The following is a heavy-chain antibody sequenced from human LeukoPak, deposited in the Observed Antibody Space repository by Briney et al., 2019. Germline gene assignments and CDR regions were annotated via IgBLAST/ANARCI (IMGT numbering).Heavy chain of an antibody. V-gene: IGHV3-21*01. D-gene: IGHD2-2*01. CDR1: GFTFSSYS. Sequence: PGGSLRLSCAACGFTFSSYSMNWVRQAPGKRLEWVSSISSSSSYIYYADSVKGRFTISRDNAKNSLYLQMNSLRAEDTAVYYCARHVVVPAESYYMDVWGKGTTVTVSS. CDR3: ARHVVVPAESYYMDV. J-gene: IGHJ6*03. CDR2: ISSSSSYI.